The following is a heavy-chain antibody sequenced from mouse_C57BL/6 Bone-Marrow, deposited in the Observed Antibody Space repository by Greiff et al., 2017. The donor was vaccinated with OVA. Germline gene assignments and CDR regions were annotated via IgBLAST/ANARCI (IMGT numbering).Heavy chain of an antibody. D-gene: IGHD1-1*01. J-gene: IGHJ2*01. CDR1: GYAFTNYL. CDR2: INPGSGGT. Sequence: VQLQQSGAELVRPGTSVKVSCKASGYAFTNYLIEWVKQRPGQGLEWIGVINPGSGGTNYNEKFKGKATLTADKSSSTAYMQLSSLTSEDSAVYFCALLITTPVGGYYFDYWGQGTTLTVSS. CDR3: ALLITTPVGGYYFDY. V-gene: IGHV1-54*01.